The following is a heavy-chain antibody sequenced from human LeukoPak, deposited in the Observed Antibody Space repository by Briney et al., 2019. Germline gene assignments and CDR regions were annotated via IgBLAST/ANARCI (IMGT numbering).Heavy chain of an antibody. CDR1: GFTFSSYA. V-gene: IGHV3-30-3*01. CDR2: ISYDGSNK. Sequence: PGGSLRLSCAASGFTFSSYAMHWVRQAPGKGLEWVAVISYDGSNKYYADSVKGRFTISRDNSKNTLYLQMNSLRAEDTAVYYCARARAVTTIGWGQGTLVTVSS. J-gene: IGHJ4*01. CDR3: ARARAVTTIG. D-gene: IGHD4-17*01.